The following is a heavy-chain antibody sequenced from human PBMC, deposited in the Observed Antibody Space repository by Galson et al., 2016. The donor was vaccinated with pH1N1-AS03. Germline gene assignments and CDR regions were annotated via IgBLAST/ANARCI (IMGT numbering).Heavy chain of an antibody. CDR2: INAGNGNT. CDR1: GYTSTSYA. D-gene: IGHD5-12*01. Sequence: SCKASGYTSTSYAMHWVRQAPGQRLEWMGWINAGNGNTKYSQKFQGRVTITRDTSASTAYMELSSLRSEDTAVYYCARVRGSGYDLFDYYYGMDVWGQGTTVTVSS. J-gene: IGHJ6*02. CDR3: ARVRGSGYDLFDYYYGMDV. V-gene: IGHV1-3*01.